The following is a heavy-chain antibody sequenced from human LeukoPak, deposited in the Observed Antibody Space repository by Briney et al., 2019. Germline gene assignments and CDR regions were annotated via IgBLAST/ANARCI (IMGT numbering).Heavy chain of an antibody. V-gene: IGHV3-74*01. CDR3: TTDDYGDYGGGDAFDI. Sequence: GGSLRLSCAASGFTFSSYWMHWVRQAPGKGLVWVSRINSDGSSTSYADSVKGRFTISRDNAKNTLYLQMNSLRAEDTAVYYCTTDDYGDYGGGDAFDIWGQGTMVTVSS. CDR1: GFTFSSYW. D-gene: IGHD4-17*01. CDR2: INSDGSST. J-gene: IGHJ3*02.